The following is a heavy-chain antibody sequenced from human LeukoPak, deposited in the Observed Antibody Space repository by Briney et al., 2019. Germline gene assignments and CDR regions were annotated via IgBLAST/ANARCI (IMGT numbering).Heavy chain of an antibody. CDR3: AKGDRWYLATMDV. CDR2: TNPSGGST. D-gene: IGHD6-13*01. V-gene: IGHV1-46*01. J-gene: IGHJ6*03. CDR1: GYTFTSYY. Sequence: ASAKVSCKASGYTFTSYYMHWVRQAPGQGLEWMGITNPSGGSTTYAQKFQGRVTMTRDTSTSTVYMDLSSLRAEDTAVYYCAKGDRWYLATMDVWGKGTTVTVSS.